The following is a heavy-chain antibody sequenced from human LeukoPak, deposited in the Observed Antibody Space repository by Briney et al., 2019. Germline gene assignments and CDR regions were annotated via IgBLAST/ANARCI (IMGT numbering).Heavy chain of an antibody. V-gene: IGHV1-3*03. CDR2: INAGNGNT. J-gene: IGHJ3*02. Sequence: GASVKVSCKASGYTFTSYAMHWVRQAPGQRLEWMGWINAGNGNTKYSQEFQGRVTITRDTSASTAYMELSSLRSEDMAVYYCANQDYGDYAAFDIWGQETMVTVSS. D-gene: IGHD4-17*01. CDR1: GYTFTSYA. CDR3: ANQDYGDYAAFDI.